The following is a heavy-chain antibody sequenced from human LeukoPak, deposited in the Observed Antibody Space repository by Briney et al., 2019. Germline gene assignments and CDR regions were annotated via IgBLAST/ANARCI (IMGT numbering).Heavy chain of an antibody. Sequence: GGSLRLSCAASGFTFSNYAVTWVRQAPGKGLDWVSAISVTGGSTYYADSVKGRFTISRDNSKNTLYLQMNSLRAEDTAVYSCATRPTVGGSTPTFDCWGQGTLVTVSS. CDR3: ATRPTVGGSTPTFDC. D-gene: IGHD1-26*01. CDR2: ISVTGGST. V-gene: IGHV3-23*01. CDR1: GFTFSNYA. J-gene: IGHJ4*02.